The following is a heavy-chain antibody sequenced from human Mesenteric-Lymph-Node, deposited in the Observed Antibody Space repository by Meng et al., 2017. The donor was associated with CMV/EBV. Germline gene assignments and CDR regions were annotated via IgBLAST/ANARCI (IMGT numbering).Heavy chain of an antibody. V-gene: IGHV1-69*10. CDR1: RGTFRSYA. Sequence: SVKVSCKASRGTFRSYAISWVRQAPGQGLEWMGGVVPILGMANYARKLQGRVTMTTDTSTSTAYMELRSLRSDDTAVYYCARVPAAGLDYWGQETLVTVSS. CDR3: ARVPAAGLDY. D-gene: IGHD2-2*01. J-gene: IGHJ4*02. CDR2: VVPILGMA.